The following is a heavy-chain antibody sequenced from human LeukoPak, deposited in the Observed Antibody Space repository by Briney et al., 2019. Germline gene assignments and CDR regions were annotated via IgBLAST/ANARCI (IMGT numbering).Heavy chain of an antibody. V-gene: IGHV4-39*01. Sequence: SETLSLTCSVSGGSISSSSYYWGWIRQPPGKGLEWIASIYYSGSTYYNPSLKSRVTISVDTSKNQLSLKLSSLTAADTAVYYCARHEYSGSYYGLSWFDPWGQGTLVTVSS. J-gene: IGHJ5*02. CDR3: ARHEYSGSYYGLSWFDP. D-gene: IGHD1-26*01. CDR2: IYYSGST. CDR1: GGSISSSSYY.